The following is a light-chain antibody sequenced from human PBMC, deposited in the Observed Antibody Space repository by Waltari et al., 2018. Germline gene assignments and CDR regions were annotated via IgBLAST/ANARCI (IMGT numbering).Light chain of an antibody. CDR1: SSDIGGYNY. V-gene: IGLV2-14*03. CDR2: DVS. CDR3: SSYTSSNTLV. Sequence: QSALTQPASVSGSPGQSITISYTGTSSDIGGYNYVSWYQQHPGKAPKLMIFDVSNRPSGVSNRFSGSKSGNTASLTISGLQAEDEADYYCSSYTSSNTLVFGGGTTLTVL. J-gene: IGLJ2*01.